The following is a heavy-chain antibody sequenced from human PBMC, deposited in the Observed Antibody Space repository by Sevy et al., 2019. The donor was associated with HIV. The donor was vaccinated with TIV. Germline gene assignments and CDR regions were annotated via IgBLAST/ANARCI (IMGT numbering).Heavy chain of an antibody. CDR3: AWGHYYDSSGYYEKVFDY. CDR2: INPSGGST. V-gene: IGHV1-46*01. CDR1: GYTFTSYC. J-gene: IGHJ4*02. Sequence: ASVKVSCKASGYTFTSYCMHWVRQAPGQGLEWMGIINPSGGSTSYAQKFQGRVTMTRDTSTSTVYMELSSLRSEDTAVYYCAWGHYYDSSGYYEKVFDYWGQGTLVTVSS. D-gene: IGHD3-22*01.